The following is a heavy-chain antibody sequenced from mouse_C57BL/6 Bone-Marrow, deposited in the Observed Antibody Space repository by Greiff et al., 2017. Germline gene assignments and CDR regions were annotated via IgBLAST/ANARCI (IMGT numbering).Heavy chain of an antibody. D-gene: IGHD2-4*01. J-gene: IGHJ1*03. Sequence: QVQLQQSDAELVKPGASVKISCKVSGYTFTDYTIHWMKQRPEQGLEWIGYIYPRDGSTKYNEKFKGKATLTADKSSSTAYMQLNSLTSEDSAVYCCARRDDYDLWYLDVWGTGTTVTVSS. V-gene: IGHV1-78*01. CDR2: IYPRDGST. CDR1: GYTFTDYT. CDR3: ARRDDYDLWYLDV.